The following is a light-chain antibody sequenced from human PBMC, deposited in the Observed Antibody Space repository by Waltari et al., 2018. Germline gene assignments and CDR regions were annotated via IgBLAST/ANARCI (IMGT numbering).Light chain of an antibody. CDR3: QHLNSSPPL. V-gene: IGKV1-9*01. Sequence: IQLTQSPSSLSASVGDRVTITCRASQGISYFLAWYQQKPGKAPKVLIYAASTLQSGVPSRFSGSVSVTDFTLAISSLQPEDFATYYCQHLNSSPPLFGGGTKVEIK. CDR1: QGISYF. J-gene: IGKJ4*02. CDR2: AAS.